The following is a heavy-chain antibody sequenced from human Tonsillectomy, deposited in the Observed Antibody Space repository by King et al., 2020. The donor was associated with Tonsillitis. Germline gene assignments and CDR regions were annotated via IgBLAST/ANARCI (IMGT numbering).Heavy chain of an antibody. CDR3: ARHGITVSPLNWFDP. J-gene: IGHJ5*02. CDR1: GDSISSSSYY. V-gene: IGHV4-39*01. D-gene: IGHD3-3*01. CDR2: IYYSGST. Sequence: LQLQESGPGLVKPSETLSLTCTVSGDSISSSSYYWGWIRQPPGNGLEWIGIIYYSGSTYYNPSLKSRVTISVDTSKNQFSLKLSSVTAADTAVYYCARHGITVSPLNWFDPWGQGTLVTVSS.